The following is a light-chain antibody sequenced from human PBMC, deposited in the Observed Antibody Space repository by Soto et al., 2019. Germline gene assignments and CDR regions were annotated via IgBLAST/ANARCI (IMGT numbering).Light chain of an antibody. CDR3: QQYNYWPET. V-gene: IGKV3-15*01. CDR2: GAS. Sequence: EIGVKQSPATLSVTTGERATLSCRASQSVSSNLAWYQQKPGQAPRLLIYGASTRATGIPARFSGSGSGTEFTLTISSLQSEDFALYYCQQYNYWPETFGQGNMVDIK. J-gene: IGKJ1*01. CDR1: QSVSSN.